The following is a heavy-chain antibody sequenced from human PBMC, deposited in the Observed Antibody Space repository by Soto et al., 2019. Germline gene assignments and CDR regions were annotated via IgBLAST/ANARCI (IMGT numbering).Heavy chain of an antibody. CDR3: AKDQKSWLDP. CDR1: GFTFNDYY. J-gene: IGHJ5*02. Sequence: PGGSMRLSCAASGFTFNDYYMSWIRQAPGKGLEWISYISHSGSDIYYADSVKGRFTISRDNANNSLYLQMSSLRAEDTAVYYCAKDQKSWLDPWGQGTLVTVSS. CDR2: ISHSGSDI. V-gene: IGHV3-11*01.